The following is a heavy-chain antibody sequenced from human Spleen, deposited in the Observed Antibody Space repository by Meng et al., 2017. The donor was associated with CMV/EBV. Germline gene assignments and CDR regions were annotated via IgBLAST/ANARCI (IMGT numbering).Heavy chain of an antibody. CDR3: ARGGWRFDIDYYTDY. CDR1: GFKFRTYW. CDR2: IREDRLEV. D-gene: IGHD3-3*01. J-gene: IGHJ4*02. Sequence: GESLKISCAASGFKFRTYWMSWVRQSPGLGLEWVATIREDRLEVYYVDSVKGRFTISRDNARNSLYLQMNSLRVEDTAVYYCARGGWRFDIDYYTDYWGQGTLVTVSS. V-gene: IGHV3-7*04.